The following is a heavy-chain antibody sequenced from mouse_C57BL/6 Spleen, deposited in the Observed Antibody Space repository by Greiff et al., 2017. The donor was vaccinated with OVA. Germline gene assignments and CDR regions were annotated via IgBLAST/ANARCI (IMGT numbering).Heavy chain of an antibody. Sequence: QFQLQQSGAELVRPGASVKLSCKASGYTFTDYYINWVKQRPGPGLEWIARIYPGSGNTYYNEKFKGKATLTAEKSSSTAYMQRSSLTSEDSAVYFCARGRDYYAMDYWGQGTSVTVSS. CDR3: ARGRDYYAMDY. CDR1: GYTFTDYY. J-gene: IGHJ4*01. CDR2: IYPGSGNT. V-gene: IGHV1-76*01.